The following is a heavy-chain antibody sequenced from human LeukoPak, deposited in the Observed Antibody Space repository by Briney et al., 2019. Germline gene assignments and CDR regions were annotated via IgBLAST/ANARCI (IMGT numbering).Heavy chain of an antibody. J-gene: IGHJ4*02. CDR3: TRDTGYCSGGSCYPYPLDY. CDR1: GFTFSSYS. CDR2: ISSSSSYI. Sequence: GGSQRLSCAASGFTFSSYSMNWVRQAPGKGLEWVSSISSSSSYIYYADSVKGRFTISRDNANNSLYLQMNSLRAEDTAVCYCTRDTGYCSGGSCYPYPLDYWGQGTLLTVSS. D-gene: IGHD2-15*01. V-gene: IGHV3-21*01.